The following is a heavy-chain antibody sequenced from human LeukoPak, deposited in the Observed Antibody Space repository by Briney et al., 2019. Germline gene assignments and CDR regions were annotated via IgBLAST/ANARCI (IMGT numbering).Heavy chain of an antibody. Sequence: ASVKVSCKASGYTFTSYYMHWVRQAPGQGLEWMGIINPSGGSTSYAQKFQGRVTITADESTSTAYMELSSLRSEDTAVYYCARVRFGDSSDWYFDLWGRGTLVTVSS. CDR3: ARVRFGDSSDWYFDL. V-gene: IGHV1-46*01. J-gene: IGHJ2*01. CDR2: INPSGGST. D-gene: IGHD3-10*01. CDR1: GYTFTSYY.